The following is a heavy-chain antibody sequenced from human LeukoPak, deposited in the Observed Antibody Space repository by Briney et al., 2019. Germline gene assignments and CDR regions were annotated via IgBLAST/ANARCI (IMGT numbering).Heavy chain of an antibody. CDR2: IYYSGST. V-gene: IGHV4-39*01. Sequence: SETLSLTCTVSGGSISSSSYYWGWIRQPPGKGLEWIGSIYYSGSTYYNPSLKSRVTISVDTSKNQFSLKLSSVTAADTAVYYCARSEWELLGGAFDIWGQGTMVTVSS. CDR1: GGSISSSSYY. CDR3: ARSEWELLGGAFDI. J-gene: IGHJ3*02. D-gene: IGHD1-26*01.